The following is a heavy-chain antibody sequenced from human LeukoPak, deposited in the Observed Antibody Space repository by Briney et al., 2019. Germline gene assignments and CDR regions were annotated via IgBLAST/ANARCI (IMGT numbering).Heavy chain of an antibody. Sequence: PSETLSLTCTVSGGSISTYYWSWIRQPAGKGLEWIGRIYTIGSTDYNPSLKSRVTMSVDTSKKQFSLKMSSVTAADTAVYYCARAGLVREGMDVWGKGTTVTVSS. V-gene: IGHV4-4*07. D-gene: IGHD6-13*01. CDR2: IYTIGST. CDR3: ARAGLVREGMDV. CDR1: GGSISTYY. J-gene: IGHJ6*03.